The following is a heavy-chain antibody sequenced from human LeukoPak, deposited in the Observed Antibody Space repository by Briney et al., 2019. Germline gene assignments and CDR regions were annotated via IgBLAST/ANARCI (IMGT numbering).Heavy chain of an antibody. V-gene: IGHV3-66*01. D-gene: IGHD6-13*01. Sequence: GGSLRLSCAASGFTVSSNYMSWVRQAPGKGLEWVSVIYSGGSTYYADSVKGRFTISRDNSKNTLYLQMNSLRAEDTAVYYCARSRIAAAGTYGHYFDYWGQGTLVTVSS. J-gene: IGHJ4*02. CDR2: IYSGGST. CDR1: GFTVSSNY. CDR3: ARSRIAAAGTYGHYFDY.